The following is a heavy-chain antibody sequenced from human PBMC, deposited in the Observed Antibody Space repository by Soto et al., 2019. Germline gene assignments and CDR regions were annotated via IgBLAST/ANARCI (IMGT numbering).Heavy chain of an antibody. CDR2: IIDSGAST. V-gene: IGHV3-23*01. J-gene: IGHJ6*02. Sequence: EVQLLESGGGLVQPGGSLRLSCAASGFTFSSCAMGWVRQAPGKGLEWVSDIIDSGASTYYADSVKGQFTISRDNSKSTLYLQMNSLRAEDTALYYCAKGRSYYYYYGVDVWGQGTTVTVSS. CDR1: GFTFSSCA. CDR3: AKGRSYYYYYGVDV.